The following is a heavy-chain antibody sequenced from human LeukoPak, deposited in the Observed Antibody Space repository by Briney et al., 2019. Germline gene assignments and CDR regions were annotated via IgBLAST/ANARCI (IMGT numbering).Heavy chain of an antibody. Sequence: SETLSLTCAVYGGSFSGYYWSWIRQPPGKGLGWIGEINHSGSTNYNPSLKSRVTISVDTSKNQFSLKLSSVTAADTAVYYCARVSYVWGSYRLDYWGQGTLVTVSS. V-gene: IGHV4-34*01. CDR3: ARVSYVWGSYRLDY. J-gene: IGHJ4*02. CDR2: INHSGST. D-gene: IGHD3-16*01. CDR1: GGSFSGYY.